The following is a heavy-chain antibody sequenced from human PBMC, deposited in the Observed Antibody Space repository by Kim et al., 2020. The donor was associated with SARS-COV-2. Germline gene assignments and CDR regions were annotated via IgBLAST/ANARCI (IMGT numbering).Heavy chain of an antibody. CDR3: ARGIYGSGSYRLYYGMDV. CDR1: GGSISSYY. D-gene: IGHD3-10*01. J-gene: IGHJ6*02. Sequence: SETLSLTCTVSGGSISSYYWSWIRQPPGKGLEWIGYIYYSGSTNYNPSLKSRVTISVDTSKNQFSLKLSSVTAADTAVYYCARGIYGSGSYRLYYGMDVWGQGTTVTVSS. V-gene: IGHV4-59*01. CDR2: IYYSGST.